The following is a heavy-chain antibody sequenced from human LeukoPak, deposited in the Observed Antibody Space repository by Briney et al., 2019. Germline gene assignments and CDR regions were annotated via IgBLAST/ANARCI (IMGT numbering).Heavy chain of an antibody. CDR3: ARDGVPPGREFDP. Sequence: PSETLSLTCTVSGVSISSYYWSWIRQPPGKGLEWIGYIYYSGSTNYNPSLKSRVTISVDTSKNQFSLKLSSVTAADTAVYYCARDGVPPGREFDPWGQGTLVTVSS. CDR1: GVSISSYY. J-gene: IGHJ5*02. CDR2: IYYSGST. V-gene: IGHV4-59*01. D-gene: IGHD3-10*01.